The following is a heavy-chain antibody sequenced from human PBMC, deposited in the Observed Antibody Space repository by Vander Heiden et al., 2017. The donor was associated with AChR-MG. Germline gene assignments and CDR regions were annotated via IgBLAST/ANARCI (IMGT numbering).Heavy chain of an antibody. Sequence: EVQLLESGGGLVQPGGSLRLSCAASGLTFSGYAMSWVRQAPGKWLEWVSAISGSGGSTYYADSVKGRFTISRDNSKNTLYLQMNSLRAEDTAVYYCAKVPYYDPPVYFQHWGQGTLVTVSS. J-gene: IGHJ1*01. D-gene: IGHD3-3*01. CDR3: AKVPYYDPPVYFQH. V-gene: IGHV3-23*01. CDR2: ISGSGGST. CDR1: GLTFSGYA.